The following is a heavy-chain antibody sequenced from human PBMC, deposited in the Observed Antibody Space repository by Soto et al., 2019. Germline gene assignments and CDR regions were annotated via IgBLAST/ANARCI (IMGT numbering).Heavy chain of an antibody. CDR1: GFTFSSYG. D-gene: IGHD2-2*01. CDR3: ARGTYYYYYYGMDV. CDR2: IWYDGSNK. V-gene: IGHV3-33*01. J-gene: IGHJ6*02. Sequence: QVQLVESGGGVVQPGRSLRLSCAASGFTFSSYGMHWVRQAPGKGLEWVAVIWYDGSNKYYADSVKGRFTISRDNSKNTLYLQMNSLRAEDTAVYYSARGTYYYYYYGMDVCGQGTTVTVSS.